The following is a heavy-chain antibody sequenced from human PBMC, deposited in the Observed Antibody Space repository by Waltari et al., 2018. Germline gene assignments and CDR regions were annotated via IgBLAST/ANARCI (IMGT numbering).Heavy chain of an antibody. J-gene: IGHJ4*02. CDR1: GGPIISSDYY. D-gene: IGHD1-20*01. V-gene: IGHV4-39*07. CDR3: ARVYNTIDY. CDR2: VFYSGST. Sequence: QLQLQESGPGLVKPSETLSLTCSVSGGPIISSDYYWGWIRQPPGKGLEWIANVFYSGSTYYNPSLRSRVTISVDTSKNQFYLKVTSLSAADTAVYYCARVYNTIDYWGQGTLVTVSS.